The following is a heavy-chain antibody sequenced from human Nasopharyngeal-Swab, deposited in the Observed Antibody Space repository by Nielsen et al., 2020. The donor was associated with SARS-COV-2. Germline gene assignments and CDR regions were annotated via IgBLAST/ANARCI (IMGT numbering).Heavy chain of an antibody. Sequence: SETLSLTCAVYGGSFSGYYWSWISQPAGKGLEWIGEINHSGSTNYNPSLKSRVTISVDTSKNQFSLKLTSVTAADTAVYYCARGQGIAAAAPFDYWGQGTLVTVSS. CDR3: ARGQGIAAAAPFDY. V-gene: IGHV4-34*01. CDR1: GGSFSGYY. J-gene: IGHJ4*02. D-gene: IGHD6-13*01. CDR2: INHSGST.